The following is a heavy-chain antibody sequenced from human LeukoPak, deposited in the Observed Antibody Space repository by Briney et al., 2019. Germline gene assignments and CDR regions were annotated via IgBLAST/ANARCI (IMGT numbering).Heavy chain of an antibody. CDR3: ARGRRYCTNGVCYSDY. CDR2: IKQDGSEK. D-gene: IGHD2-8*01. Sequence: GGSLRLSCAASGFTFSSYWMSWVRQAPGKGLEWVANIKQDGSEKYYVDSVKGRFTISRDNAKNSLYLQMNSLRAEDTAVYYCARGRRYCTNGVCYSDYWGRGTLVTVSS. V-gene: IGHV3-7*01. CDR1: GFTFSSYW. J-gene: IGHJ4*02.